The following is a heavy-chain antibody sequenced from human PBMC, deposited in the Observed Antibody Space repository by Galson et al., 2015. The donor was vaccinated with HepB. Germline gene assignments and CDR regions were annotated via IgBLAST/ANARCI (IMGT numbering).Heavy chain of an antibody. CDR1: A. V-gene: IGHV1-69*01. CDR3: ARGKTFYDILTGSSAHYYYYYMDV. Sequence: AISWVRQAPGQGLEWMGGIIPIFGTANYAQKFQGRVTITADESTSTAYMELSSLRSEDTAVYYCARGKTFYDILTGSSAHYYYYYMDVWAKGPRSPSP. J-gene: IGHJ6*03. D-gene: IGHD3-9*01. CDR2: IIPIFGTA.